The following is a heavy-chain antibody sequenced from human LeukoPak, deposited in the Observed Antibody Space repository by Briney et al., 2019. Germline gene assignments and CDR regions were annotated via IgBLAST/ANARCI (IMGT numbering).Heavy chain of an antibody. V-gene: IGHV1-69*06. Sequence: VASVKVSCKASGGTFSSYAISWVRQAPGQGLEWMGGIIPIFGTANYAQKFRGRVTITADKSTSTAYMELSSLRSEDTAVYYCARSSLRIAAAGHEYFQHWGQGTLVTVSS. J-gene: IGHJ1*01. CDR2: IIPIFGTA. D-gene: IGHD6-13*01. CDR3: ARSSLRIAAAGHEYFQH. CDR1: GGTFSSYA.